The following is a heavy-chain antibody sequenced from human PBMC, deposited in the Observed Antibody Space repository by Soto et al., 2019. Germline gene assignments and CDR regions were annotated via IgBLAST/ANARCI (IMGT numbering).Heavy chain of an antibody. V-gene: IGHV4-59*01. D-gene: IGHD3-16*01. J-gene: IGHJ6*02. CDR2: IYYTGST. CDR3: ERGYYDGRHGMDV. CDR1: GTCITILY. Sequence: PXASLSLTCTVSGTCITILYWNWIRQPPGKRLEWIGSIYYTGSTNYNPSLKSRVTMSIDTSKNQLSLKLNSVTAADTAVYYCERGYYDGRHGMDVWGQGTTVTVSS.